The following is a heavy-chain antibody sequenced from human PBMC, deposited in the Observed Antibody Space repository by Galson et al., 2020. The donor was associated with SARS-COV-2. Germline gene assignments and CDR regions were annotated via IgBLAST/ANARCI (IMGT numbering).Heavy chain of an antibody. CDR3: ARDATSSGLYNWFDP. V-gene: IGHV4-39*07. Sequence: SETLSLTCTVSGGSIRSSNYYWGWIRQPPGKGLEWIGSVFNSGTTHYSPSLQSRVTISVDTSKNQFSLNLNSVTAADTAMYYCARDATSSGLYNWFDPWGQGTLGTVSS. CDR2: VFNSGTT. D-gene: IGHD6-19*01. J-gene: IGHJ5*02. CDR1: GGSIRSSNYY.